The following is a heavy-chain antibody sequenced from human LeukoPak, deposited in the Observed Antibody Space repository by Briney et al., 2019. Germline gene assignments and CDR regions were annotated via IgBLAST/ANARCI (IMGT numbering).Heavy chain of an antibody. CDR2: INPNGGGT. CDR3: ARVGDGLNDAFDI. D-gene: IGHD5-24*01. V-gene: IGHV1-2*06. Sequence: ASVKVSCKASGYTFTGYYMNWVRRAPGQGLEWMGRINPNGGGTNYAQKFQGRVTMTRDTSISTAYMELSRLRSDDTAVYYCARVGDGLNDAFDIWGRGTMVTVSS. J-gene: IGHJ3*02. CDR1: GYTFTGYY.